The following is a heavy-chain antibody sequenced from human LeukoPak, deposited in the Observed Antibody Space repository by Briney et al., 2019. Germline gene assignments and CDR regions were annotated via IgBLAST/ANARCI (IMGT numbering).Heavy chain of an antibody. CDR2: IKDDGSQK. V-gene: IGHV3-7*05. CDR3: ARDHYSMVRGLDAFDI. D-gene: IGHD3-10*01. Sequence: PGGALRLSCAASGFTFSSYWMSWVRQAPGKGLEWVANIKDDGSQKYYVDSVKGRFIISRDNAQNSLDLQLNNLRAEDTAVYYCARDHYSMVRGLDAFDIWGQGTMVTVSS. CDR1: GFTFSSYW. J-gene: IGHJ3*02.